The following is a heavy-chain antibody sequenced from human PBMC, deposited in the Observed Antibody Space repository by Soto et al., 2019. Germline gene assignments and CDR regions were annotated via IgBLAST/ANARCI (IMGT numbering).Heavy chain of an antibody. Sequence: QVQLVQSGAEVKKPGASVKVSCKASGYTFTSYGISWVRQAPGQGLEWMGWISAYNGNTNYAQKLQGRVTMPTDTSMSKAYMGLSSLRSHDTAVYYYPRSGAGEPRDDRRQGTKVTLS. CDR1: GYTFTSYG. V-gene: IGHV1-18*01. CDR3: PRSGAGEPRDD. J-gene: IGHJ4*02. CDR2: ISAYNGNT. D-gene: IGHD3-16*01.